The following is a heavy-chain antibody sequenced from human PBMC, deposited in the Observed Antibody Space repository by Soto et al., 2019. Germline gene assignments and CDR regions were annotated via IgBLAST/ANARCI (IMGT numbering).Heavy chain of an antibody. V-gene: IGHV4-59*12. CDR1: GGSISGYY. J-gene: IGHJ6*02. CDR2: IYYSGAT. CDR3: ARRQGDV. Sequence: QVPLQESGPGLVKPSETLSLICNVSGGSISGYYWSWIRQPPGKALEWIGYIYYSGATKLNPSLKSRVTMSVALSKRPLSLKVNSVTAADTAVYYCARRQGDVWGLGTTVTVS.